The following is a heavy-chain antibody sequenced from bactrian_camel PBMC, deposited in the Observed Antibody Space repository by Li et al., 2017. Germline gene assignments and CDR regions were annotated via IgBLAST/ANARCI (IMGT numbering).Heavy chain of an antibody. Sequence: HVQLVESGGGSVQAGGSLRLSCAVSGPSFRRICMGWFRQAPGEEREGVATIDRAGDTRYASSVKYRFTVSRDNNRKAIYLQMNNLKPEDTAMYYCAARSQLGVVPPLVETSYDRWGQGTQVTVS. D-gene: IGHD2*01. CDR1: GPSFRRIC. V-gene: IGHV3S53*01. J-gene: IGHJ4*01. CDR2: IDRAGDT. CDR3: AARSQLGVVPPLVETSYDR.